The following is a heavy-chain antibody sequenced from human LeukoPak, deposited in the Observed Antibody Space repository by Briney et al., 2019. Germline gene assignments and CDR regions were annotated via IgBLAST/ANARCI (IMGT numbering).Heavy chain of an antibody. CDR2: INHSGST. CDR1: GGSFSGYY. CDR3: ARGYCSSTSCYRSWFDP. D-gene: IGHD2-2*01. Sequence: SETLSLTCAVYGGSFSGYYWSWIRQPPGKGLEWIGEINHSGSTNYNPSLKSRVTISVDTSKNQFSLKLSSVTAADTAVYYCARGYCSSTSCYRSWFDPWGQGTLVTASS. J-gene: IGHJ5*02. V-gene: IGHV4-34*01.